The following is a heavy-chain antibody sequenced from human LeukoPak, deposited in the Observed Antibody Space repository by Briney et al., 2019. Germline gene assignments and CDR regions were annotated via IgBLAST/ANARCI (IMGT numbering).Heavy chain of an antibody. Sequence: GGSLRLSCAASGFTFSNYWMGWVRQPPGKGLQWVANIKDDGTEKYYVDSVKGRFTISRDNAKNSVYLQMNSLRVEDTAVYYCARRPFGADYWGQGTLVTVSS. CDR2: IKDDGTEK. J-gene: IGHJ4*02. CDR1: GFTFSNYW. V-gene: IGHV3-7*01. D-gene: IGHD3-10*01. CDR3: ARRPFGADY.